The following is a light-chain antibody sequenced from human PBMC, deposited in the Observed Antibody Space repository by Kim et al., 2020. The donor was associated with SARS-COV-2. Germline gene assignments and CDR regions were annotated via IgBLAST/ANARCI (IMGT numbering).Light chain of an antibody. Sequence: VSPGQTASITCSGDKLGNKYACWYQQKPGRSPVLVIYRDTERPSGIPERFSGSNSGNTATLTISGTQAMDEADYYCQAWDSSTAVFGGGTQLTVL. J-gene: IGLJ3*02. V-gene: IGLV3-1*01. CDR3: QAWDSSTAV. CDR2: RDT. CDR1: KLGNKY.